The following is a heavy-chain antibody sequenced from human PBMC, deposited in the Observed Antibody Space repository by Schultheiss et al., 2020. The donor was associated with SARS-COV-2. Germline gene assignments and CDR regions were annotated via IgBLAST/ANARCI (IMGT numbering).Heavy chain of an antibody. V-gene: IGHV4-61*01. Sequence: SQTLSLTCAVSGGSVSTTNVYWSWLRQPPGKGLEWIGYIYYGGTSNYNPSLKSRVTISGDASKNHLSLNLTSVTPADTAVYYCARGSSRGWVVTAIPPLDYWGQGTLVTVSS. CDR3: ARGSSRGWVVTAIPPLDY. CDR1: GGSVSTTNVY. CDR2: IYYGGTS. D-gene: IGHD2-21*02. J-gene: IGHJ4*02.